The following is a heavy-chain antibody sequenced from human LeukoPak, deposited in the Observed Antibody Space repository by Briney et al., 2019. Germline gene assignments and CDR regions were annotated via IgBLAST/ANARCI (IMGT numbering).Heavy chain of an antibody. J-gene: IGHJ6*03. CDR3: ARGGNVVVPAALFPVGYYYYMDV. CDR1: GGTFSSYA. V-gene: IGHV1-69*13. D-gene: IGHD2-2*01. CDR2: IIPIFGTA. Sequence: SVKVSCKASGGTFSSYAISWVRQAPGQGLEWMGGIIPIFGTANYAQKFQGRVTITADESTSTAYMELSSLRSEDTAVYYCARGGNVVVPAALFPVGYYYYMDVWGKGTAVTVSS.